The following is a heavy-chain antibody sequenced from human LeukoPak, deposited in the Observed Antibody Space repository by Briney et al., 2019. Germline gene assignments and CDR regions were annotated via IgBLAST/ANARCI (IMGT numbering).Heavy chain of an antibody. D-gene: IGHD6-6*01. Sequence: GGPLRLSCAASGFTFSSYSMNWVRQAPGKGLEWVSSISSSSSYIYYADSVEGRFTISRDNAKNSLYLQMNSLRAEDTAVYYRARDIAARGAFDIWGQGTMVTVSS. V-gene: IGHV3-21*01. CDR2: ISSSSSYI. CDR1: GFTFSSYS. CDR3: ARDIAARGAFDI. J-gene: IGHJ3*02.